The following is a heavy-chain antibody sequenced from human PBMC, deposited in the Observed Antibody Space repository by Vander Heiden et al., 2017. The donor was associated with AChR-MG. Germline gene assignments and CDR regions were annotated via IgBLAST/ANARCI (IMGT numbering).Heavy chain of an antibody. CDR3: AKGSMMEQWLVFYFDY. CDR2: ISYDGSNK. Sequence: QVQLVESGGGVVQPGRSLRLSCAASGFPFSSYGMPWVRQAPGKGLEWVAVISYDGSNKYYADSVKGRFTISRDNSKNTLYLQMNSLRAEDTAVYYCAKGSMMEQWLVFYFDYWGQGTLVTVSS. D-gene: IGHD6-19*01. CDR1: GFPFSSYG. J-gene: IGHJ4*02. V-gene: IGHV3-30*18.